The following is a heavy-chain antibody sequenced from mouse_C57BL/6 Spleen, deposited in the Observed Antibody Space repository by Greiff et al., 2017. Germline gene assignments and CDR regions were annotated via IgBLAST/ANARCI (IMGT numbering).Heavy chain of an antibody. CDR3: TRYYGSRGPFAY. J-gene: IGHJ3*01. D-gene: IGHD1-1*01. Sequence: EVKLMESGGGLVQPGGSMKLSCVASGFTFSNYWMNWVRQSPEKGLEWVAQIRLKSDNYATHYAESVKGRFTISRDDSKSSVYLQMNNLRAEDTGIYYCTRYYGSRGPFAYWGQGTLVTVSA. CDR1: GFTFSNYW. CDR2: IRLKSDNYAT. V-gene: IGHV6-3*01.